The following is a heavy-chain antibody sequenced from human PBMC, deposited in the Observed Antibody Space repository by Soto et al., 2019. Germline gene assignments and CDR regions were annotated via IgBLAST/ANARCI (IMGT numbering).Heavy chain of an antibody. Sequence: ASVKVSCKASGYTFTGYDINWVRQATGQGLEWMGWMNPNRGNTGDAQKFQGRVTMTRNTSISTAYMELSSLRSEDTAVYYCARGSRRITMIVVVISRHAFDIWGQGTMVTVSS. J-gene: IGHJ3*02. CDR2: MNPNRGNT. CDR3: ARGSRRITMIVVVISRHAFDI. CDR1: GYTFTGYD. D-gene: IGHD3-22*01. V-gene: IGHV1-8*01.